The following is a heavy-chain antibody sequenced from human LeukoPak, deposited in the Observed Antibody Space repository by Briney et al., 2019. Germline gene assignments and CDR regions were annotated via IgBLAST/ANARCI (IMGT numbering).Heavy chain of an antibody. V-gene: IGHV4-4*02. CDR2: IYHSGST. Sequence: SGTLSLTCAVSGGSISSSNWWSWVRQPPGKGLEWIGEIYHSGSTNYNPSLKSRVTISVDKSKNQFSLKLSSVTAADTAVCYCAREPDSAYCSGGSCPVDYWGQGTLVTVSS. J-gene: IGHJ4*02. CDR1: GGSISSSNW. CDR3: AREPDSAYCSGGSCPVDY. D-gene: IGHD2-15*01.